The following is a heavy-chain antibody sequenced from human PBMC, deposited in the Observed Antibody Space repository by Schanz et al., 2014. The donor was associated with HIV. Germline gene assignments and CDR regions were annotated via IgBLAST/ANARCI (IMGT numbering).Heavy chain of an antibody. CDR2: SKNKANGYIT. Sequence: VQLVDSGGGLVQPGGSLRLSCVASGFTFNNYAMTWVRQAPGKGLEWVGRSKNKANGYITEYTASVKGRFTISRDDSRNSLYLQMNSLKTEDTAVYFCARWRSGAPSNWGQGTLVTVSS. CDR1: GFTFNNYA. J-gene: IGHJ4*02. D-gene: IGHD3-10*01. V-gene: IGHV3-72*01. CDR3: ARWRSGAPSN.